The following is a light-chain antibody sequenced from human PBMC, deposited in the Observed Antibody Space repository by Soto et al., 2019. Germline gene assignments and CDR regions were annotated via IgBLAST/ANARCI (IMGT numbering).Light chain of an antibody. CDR2: DVT. J-gene: IGLJ1*01. CDR1: SSDVGGYNY. V-gene: IGLV2-14*01. CDR3: SSYTSTSTPWV. Sequence: QSVLTQPASVSGSPGQSITISCTGTSSDVGGYNYVSWYQQHPGKAPKLMIYDVTDRPSGVSNRFSGSKSGSTASLTISGLQAEDEADYYCSSYTSTSTPWVFGTGTKVTVL.